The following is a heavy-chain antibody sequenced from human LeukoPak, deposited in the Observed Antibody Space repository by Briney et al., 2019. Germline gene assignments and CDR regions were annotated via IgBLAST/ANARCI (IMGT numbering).Heavy chain of an antibody. CDR3: AREGDAYKDFDY. D-gene: IGHD5-24*01. Sequence: ASVNVSCKASGYTFINYFIHWVRQAPGQGLEWMGVINPRSGSTTYAQNFQGTVTMTRDTSTSTVYVELSSLRSEDTAVYYCAREGDAYKDFDYWGQGTLVTVSS. CDR1: GYTFINYF. J-gene: IGHJ4*02. CDR2: INPRSGST. V-gene: IGHV1-46*01.